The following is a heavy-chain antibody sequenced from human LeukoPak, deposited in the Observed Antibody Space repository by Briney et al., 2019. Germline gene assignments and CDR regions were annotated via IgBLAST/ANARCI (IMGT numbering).Heavy chain of an antibody. J-gene: IGHJ4*02. CDR3: ARGRVAGIAAVIRDY. Sequence: GASVKVSCKASGYTFTGYYMHWVRQAPGQGLEWMGWINPNSGGTNYAQKFQGRVTMTRDTSISTAYMELSRPRSDDTAVYYCARGRVAGIAAVIRDYWGQGTLVTVSS. D-gene: IGHD6-13*01. V-gene: IGHV1-2*02. CDR2: INPNSGGT. CDR1: GYTFTGYY.